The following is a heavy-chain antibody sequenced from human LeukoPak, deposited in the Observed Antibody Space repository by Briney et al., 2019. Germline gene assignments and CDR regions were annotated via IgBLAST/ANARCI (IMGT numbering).Heavy chain of an antibody. J-gene: IGHJ4*02. CDR3: AKDARRSSGWWFFDH. Sequence: GGSLRLSCAASGFTFSSYAMSWVRQAPEKGLEWVSTISGSGGGTYYADSVKGRFTISRDDSKNTLYLQMNSLRAEDTAVYYCAKDARRSSGWWFFDHWGQGTLVTVSS. D-gene: IGHD6-19*01. CDR1: GFTFSSYA. CDR2: ISGSGGGT. V-gene: IGHV3-23*01.